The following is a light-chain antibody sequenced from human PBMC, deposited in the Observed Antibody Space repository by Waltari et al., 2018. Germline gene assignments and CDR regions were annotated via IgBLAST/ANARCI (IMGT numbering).Light chain of an antibody. J-gene: IGKJ4*01. CDR2: DAS. CDR3: QQRSNWPT. Sequence: EIVLTQSPADLSLSPGAKATLSCSASQSVNSYLAWYQHKPGQAPRLLIYDASNRATGIPARFSGSGSGTDFTLTISSLEPEDFAVYYCQQRSNWPTFGGGTKVEIK. CDR1: QSVNSY. V-gene: IGKV3-11*01.